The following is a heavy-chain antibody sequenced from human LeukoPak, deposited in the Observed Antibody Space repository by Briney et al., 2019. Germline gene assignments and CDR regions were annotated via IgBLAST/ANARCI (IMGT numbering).Heavy chain of an antibody. CDR3: ARAYLGTTVTDYYYYMDV. V-gene: IGHV3-20*04. D-gene: IGHD4-11*01. CDR2: INWNGGST. Sequence: GGSLRLSCAASGFTFDDYGMSWVRQAPGKGLEWVLGINWNGGSTGYADSVKGRFTISRDNAKNSLYLQMNSLRAEDTALYYCARAYLGTTVTDYYYYMDVWGKGTTVTVSS. J-gene: IGHJ6*03. CDR1: GFTFDDYG.